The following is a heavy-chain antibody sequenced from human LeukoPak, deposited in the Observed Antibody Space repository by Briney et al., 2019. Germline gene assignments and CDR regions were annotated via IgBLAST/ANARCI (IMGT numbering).Heavy chain of an antibody. Sequence: ASVKVSCKASGYTFTSYDINWVRQATGQGLEWMGWMNPNSGNTGYAQKFQGRVTITRNTSISTAYMELSSLKSEDTAVYYCARGVGATPRYYYMDVWGKGTTVTVSS. CDR1: GYTFTSYD. J-gene: IGHJ6*03. CDR2: MNPNSGNT. CDR3: ARGVGATPRYYYMDV. D-gene: IGHD1-26*01. V-gene: IGHV1-8*03.